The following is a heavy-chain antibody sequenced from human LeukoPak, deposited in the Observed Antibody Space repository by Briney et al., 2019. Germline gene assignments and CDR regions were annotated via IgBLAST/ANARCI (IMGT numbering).Heavy chain of an antibody. CDR1: GFTFSSYA. V-gene: IGHV3-23*01. J-gene: IGHJ4*02. CDR2: ISGSGSVT. D-gene: IGHD3-3*01. Sequence: GGSLRLSCAASGFTFSSYAMSWVRQAPGKGLEWVSAISGSGSVTNYADSVKGRFTISRDNSRNTLSLQMNSLRAEDSAVYYCAKRWKYDFWSGASYFDYWGQGVLVTVSS. CDR3: AKRWKYDFWSGASYFDY.